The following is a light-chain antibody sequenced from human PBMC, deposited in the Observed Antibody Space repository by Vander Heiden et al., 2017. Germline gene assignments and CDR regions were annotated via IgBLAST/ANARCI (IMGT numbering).Light chain of an antibody. J-gene: IGKJ2*01. CDR3: QQRSNWPPYT. V-gene: IGKV3-11*01. CDR1: QSVSSY. CDR2: DAS. Sequence: EIVLTPSPATLSLSPGERATLSCRASQSVSSYLAWYQQKPGQAPRLLIYDASNRATGIPARFSGSGSGKDFTLTISSLEPEDFAVYYCQQRSNWPPYTFGQGTKLEIK.